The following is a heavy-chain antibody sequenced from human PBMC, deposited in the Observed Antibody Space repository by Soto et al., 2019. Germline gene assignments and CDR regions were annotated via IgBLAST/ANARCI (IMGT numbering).Heavy chain of an antibody. CDR3: ARDLAKGGGSAGFDY. V-gene: IGHV1-2*02. J-gene: IGHJ4*02. D-gene: IGHD2-15*01. CDR1: GYTFTGYY. Sequence: QVQLVQSGAEVKKPGASVKVSCKASGYTFTGYYIHWVRQAPGQGLEWMGWINPNSGGTKYPQKFQGRVTMTRDTSSTTVYMSLTGLKSDDTVVYFCARDLAKGGGSAGFDYWGQGTLVAVSS. CDR2: INPNSGGT.